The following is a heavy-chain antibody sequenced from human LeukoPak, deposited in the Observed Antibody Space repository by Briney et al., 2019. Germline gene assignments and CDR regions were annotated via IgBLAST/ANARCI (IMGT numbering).Heavy chain of an antibody. V-gene: IGHV4-34*01. CDR2: INHSGST. CDR1: GESFTGYY. CDR3: ARGDYAFDY. D-gene: IGHD3-16*01. Sequence: SETLSLICTVSGESFTGYYWTWIRQPPGKGLEWIGEINHSGSTNYNPSLKSRVTISVDTSKNQFSLELSSVTAADTAVYYCARGDYAFDYWGQGTLVTVSS. J-gene: IGHJ4*02.